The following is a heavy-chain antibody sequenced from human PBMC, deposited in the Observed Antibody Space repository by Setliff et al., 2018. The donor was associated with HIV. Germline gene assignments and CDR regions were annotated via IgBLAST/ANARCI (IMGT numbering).Heavy chain of an antibody. J-gene: IGHJ6*02. Sequence: GASVKVSCKASGYTFTTYGISWVRQAPGHGLEWMGWISPYICHTNYAQNFQGRVTMTIDTSTSTAYMELRSLRSDDTAVYFCARLGSGWSDSYYYAMDVWGQGTTVTVSS. CDR3: ARLGSGWSDSYYYAMDV. CDR2: ISPYICHT. CDR1: GYTFTTYG. V-gene: IGHV1-18*01. D-gene: IGHD6-19*01.